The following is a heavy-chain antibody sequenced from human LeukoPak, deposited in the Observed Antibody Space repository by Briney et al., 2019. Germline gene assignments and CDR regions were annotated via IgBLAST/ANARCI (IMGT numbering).Heavy chain of an antibody. CDR2: ISNSGTT. CDR1: VGSTNDYY. CDR3: ARVVRGAVTSNWFDP. Sequence: PSETLSLTCTVSVGSTNDYYWTWMRQAPGKELEWIGYISNSGTTDYNPSLKSRVTMSVDTSKNEFSLKLTSVTAADTAMYYCARVVRGAVTSNWFDPWGQGTLVTVSS. V-gene: IGHV4-59*01. J-gene: IGHJ5*02. D-gene: IGHD4-17*01.